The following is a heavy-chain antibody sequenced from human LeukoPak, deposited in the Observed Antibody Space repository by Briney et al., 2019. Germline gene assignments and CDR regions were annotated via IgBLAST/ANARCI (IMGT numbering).Heavy chain of an antibody. J-gene: IGHJ4*02. CDR2: IRYDGRNK. V-gene: IGHV3-30*02. Sequence: GGALRLSCAASGVTFSSYGMHWVRQAPGKGVEGVAFIRYDGRNKYYEDSVKGRFTISRDNSKNKLYLQMNSVRAEDTAVYYCAKDLQVLGVIYPTGLDYWGQGTLVTVSS. CDR3: AKDLQVLGVIYPTGLDY. CDR1: GVTFSSYG. D-gene: IGHD3-10*01.